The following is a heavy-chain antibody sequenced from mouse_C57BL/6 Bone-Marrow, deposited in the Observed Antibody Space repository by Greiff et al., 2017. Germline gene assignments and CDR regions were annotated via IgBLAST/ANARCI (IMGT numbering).Heavy chain of an antibody. J-gene: IGHJ2*01. CDR3: TTGIYYDYDEGDY. Sequence: EVQLQQSGAELVRPGASVKLSCTASGFNIKDDYMHWVKQRPEQGLEWIGWIVPENGDTEYASKFQGKATITADTSSNTAYLQLSSLTSEDTAVYYCTTGIYYDYDEGDYWGQGTTLTVSS. D-gene: IGHD2-4*01. CDR1: GFNIKDDY. CDR2: IVPENGDT. V-gene: IGHV14-4*01.